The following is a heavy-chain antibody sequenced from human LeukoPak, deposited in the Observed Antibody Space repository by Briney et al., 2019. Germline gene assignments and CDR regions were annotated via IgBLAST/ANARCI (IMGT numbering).Heavy chain of an antibody. D-gene: IGHD1-26*01. Sequence: SETLSLTCVVYGGSFSGSYWSWIRQPPGKGLEWIGEINHSGSTNYNPSLKSRVTISVDTSKNQFSLKLSSVTAADTAVYYCARSEWELPFDYWGQGTLVTVSS. J-gene: IGHJ4*02. V-gene: IGHV4-34*01. CDR3: ARSEWELPFDY. CDR2: INHSGST. CDR1: GGSFSGSY.